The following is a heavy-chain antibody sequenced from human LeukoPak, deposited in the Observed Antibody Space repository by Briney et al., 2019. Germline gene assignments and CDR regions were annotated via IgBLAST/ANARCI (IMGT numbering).Heavy chain of an antibody. CDR1: GFTFSSYN. D-gene: IGHD5-18*01. CDR2: ISSSSSTI. V-gene: IGHV3-48*02. CDR3: ARAVSGYIYGYGY. Sequence: GGSLRLSCVASGFTFSSYNINWVRQAPGKGLEWVSYISSSSSTIHYADSVKGRFTISRDNAKNSLYLQMNSLRDEDTAVYYCARAVSGYIYGYGYWGQGTLVTVSS. J-gene: IGHJ4*02.